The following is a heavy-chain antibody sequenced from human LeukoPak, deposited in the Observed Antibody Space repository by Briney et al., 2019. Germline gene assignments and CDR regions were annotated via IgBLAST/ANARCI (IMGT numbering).Heavy chain of an antibody. D-gene: IGHD6-25*01. CDR3: ARGIKGAAPFFDY. V-gene: IGHV3-48*04. J-gene: IGHJ4*02. CDR1: GFTFSTYS. Sequence: GGSLRLSCAASGFTFSTYSMNWVRQAPGKGLEWVSYISGSSSSIYYADSVKGRFTISRDNAKNSLYLQMNSLRAEDTAVYYCARGIKGAAPFFDYWGQGTLVTVSS. CDR2: ISGSSSSI.